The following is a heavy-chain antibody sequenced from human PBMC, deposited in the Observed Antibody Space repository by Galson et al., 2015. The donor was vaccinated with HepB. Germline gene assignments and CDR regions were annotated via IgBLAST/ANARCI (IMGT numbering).Heavy chain of an antibody. V-gene: IGHV3-30*18. CDR2: ISYDGSNK. D-gene: IGHD3-22*01. CDR1: GFTFSSYG. CDR3: AKCDKVLGHDSSGYYYGPYAFDI. Sequence: SLRLSCAASGFTFSSYGMHWVRQAPGKGLEWVAVISYDGSNKYYADSVKGRFTISRDNSKNTLYLQMNSLRAEDTAVYYCAKCDKVLGHDSSGYYYGPYAFDIWGQGTMVTVSS. J-gene: IGHJ3*02.